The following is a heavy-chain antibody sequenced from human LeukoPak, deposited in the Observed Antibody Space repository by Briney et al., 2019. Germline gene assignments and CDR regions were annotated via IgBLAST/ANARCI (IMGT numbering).Heavy chain of an antibody. CDR2: INHSGST. J-gene: IGHJ6*03. Sequence: PSETLSLTCAVYGGSFSGYYWSWIRQPPGKGLEWIGEINHSGSTNYNPSLKSRVTISVDTSNNHFSLKLSSVTAADTAVYYCARGFRRPHQSRDRTPQPYYMDVWGKGTTVTVSS. V-gene: IGHV4-34*01. CDR1: GGSFSGYY. CDR3: ARGFRRPHQSRDRTPQPYYMDV. D-gene: IGHD1-14*01.